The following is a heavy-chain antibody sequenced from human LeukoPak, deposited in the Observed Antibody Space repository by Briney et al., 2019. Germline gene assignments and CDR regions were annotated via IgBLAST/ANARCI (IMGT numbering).Heavy chain of an antibody. Sequence: SETLSLTCTVSGGSISSGGYYWSWIRQPPGKGLEWIGYIYHSGSTYYNPSLKSRVTISVDRSKNQFSLKLSSVTAADTAVYYCARGEMATIVAFDIWGQGTMVTVSS. CDR3: ARGEMATIVAFDI. V-gene: IGHV4-30-2*01. CDR1: GGSISSGGYY. D-gene: IGHD5-24*01. CDR2: IYHSGST. J-gene: IGHJ3*02.